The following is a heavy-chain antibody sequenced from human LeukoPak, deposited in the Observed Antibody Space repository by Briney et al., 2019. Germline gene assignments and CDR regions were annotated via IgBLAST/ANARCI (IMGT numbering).Heavy chain of an antibody. J-gene: IGHJ4*02. D-gene: IGHD3-22*01. CDR1: DFTFSSYS. CDR3: ARDSSGYRGFDY. V-gene: IGHV3-21*01. CDR2: ISSSSSYI. Sequence: GGSLRLSCTASDFTFSSYSLNWVRQAPGKGLEWVSSISSSSSYIYYADPVKGRFTISRDNAKNSLYLQMNSLRAEDTAVYYCARDSSGYRGFDYWGQGTLVTVSS.